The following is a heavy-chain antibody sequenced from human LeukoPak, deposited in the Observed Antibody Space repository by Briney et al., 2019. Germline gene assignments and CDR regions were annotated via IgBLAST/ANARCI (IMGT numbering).Heavy chain of an antibody. CDR1: GYTFTSYD. D-gene: IGHD6-13*01. CDR2: MNPNSGNT. CDR3: ARGLSSSWYVTYYYYGMDV. V-gene: IGHV1-8*01. J-gene: IGHJ6*02. Sequence: GASVKVSCNASGYTFTSYDINWVRQATGQGLEWMGWMNPNSGNTGYAQKFQGRVTMTRNTSISTAYMELSSLRSEDTAVYYCARGLSSSWYVTYYYYGMDVWGQGTTVTVSS.